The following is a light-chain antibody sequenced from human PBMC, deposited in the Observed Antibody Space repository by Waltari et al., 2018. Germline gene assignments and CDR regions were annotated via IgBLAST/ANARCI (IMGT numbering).Light chain of an antibody. CDR3: QGWDSSTDHVV. CDR2: DDR. CDR1: NIGSTS. Sequence: SYVLTQPPSVSVAPGQTARITCGGNNIGSTSVHWYQQKPGQAPVLVVYDDRDRPSGIPERFSGSNSGNTATLTISRVEAGDEADYYCQGWDSSTDHVVFGGGTKLTVL. J-gene: IGLJ2*01. V-gene: IGLV3-21*02.